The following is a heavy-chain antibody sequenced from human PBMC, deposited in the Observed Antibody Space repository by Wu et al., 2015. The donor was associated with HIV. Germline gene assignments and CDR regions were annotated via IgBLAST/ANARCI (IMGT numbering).Heavy chain of an antibody. CDR1: GYSFSDYH. CDR3: ARLQSLHGLYSNADY. D-gene: IGHD2-15*01. CDR2: INPNRGGI. V-gene: IGHV1-2*02. Sequence: VQLVQSGAEVKKPGASVKVSCKASGYSFSDYHIHWVRQAPGQGLEWMGWINPNRGGIKYAQKFQGRVTMTRDTAVSTAYMELNSLTSDDTAVYYCARLQSLHGLYSNADYWGQGTLVTVSS. J-gene: IGHJ4*02.